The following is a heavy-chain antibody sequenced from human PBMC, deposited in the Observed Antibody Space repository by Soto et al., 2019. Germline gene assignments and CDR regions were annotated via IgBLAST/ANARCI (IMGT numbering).Heavy chain of an antibody. CDR2: INHSGST. Sequence: SETLSLTCAVYGGSFSGYYWSWIRQPPGKGLEWIGEINHSGSTNYNPSLKSRVTISVDTSKNQFSLKLSSGTAADTAVYYCGTGIAARGYYYYGMDVWGQGTMVTVSS. J-gene: IGHJ6*02. CDR3: GTGIAARGYYYYGMDV. D-gene: IGHD6-25*01. CDR1: GGSFSGYY. V-gene: IGHV4-34*01.